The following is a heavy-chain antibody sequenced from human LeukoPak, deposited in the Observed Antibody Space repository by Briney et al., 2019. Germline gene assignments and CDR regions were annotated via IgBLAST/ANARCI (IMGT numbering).Heavy chain of an antibody. D-gene: IGHD5-18*01. Sequence: PGGSLRLSGAASGFTFSSYWMSWVRQAPGKGLEWVANIKQDGSEKYYVDSVKGRFTISRDNAKNSLYLQMNSLRAEDTAVYHCARARIQMWAFDIWGQGTMVTVSS. CDR3: ARARIQMWAFDI. J-gene: IGHJ3*02. CDR1: GFTFSSYW. CDR2: IKQDGSEK. V-gene: IGHV3-7*03.